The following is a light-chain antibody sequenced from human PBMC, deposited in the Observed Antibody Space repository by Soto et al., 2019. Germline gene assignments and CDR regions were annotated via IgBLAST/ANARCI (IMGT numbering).Light chain of an antibody. V-gene: IGKV3-20*01. CDR2: GAS. J-gene: IGKJ1*01. Sequence: IVLTQSPGTLSLSPGEKGTLSCRASQSVSSSYLARYQKKPGQAPRLLIYGASSRATGIPDRFSGSGSGTDFTLTISRLEPEDFAVYYCQQYGSSPPWTFGQGTKVEIK. CDR3: QQYGSSPPWT. CDR1: QSVSSSY.